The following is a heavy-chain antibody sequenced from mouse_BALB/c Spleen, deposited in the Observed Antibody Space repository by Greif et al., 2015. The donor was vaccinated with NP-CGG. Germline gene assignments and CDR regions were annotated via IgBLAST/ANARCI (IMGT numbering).Heavy chain of an antibody. CDR3: ARRTGTEAMDY. CDR2: IYPGSGNT. CDR1: GYTFTDYY. Sequence: VHLVESGPELVKPGASVKISCKASGYTFTDYYINWVKQKPGQGLEWIGWIYPGSGNTKYNEKFKGKATLTVDTSSSTAYMQLSSLTSEVTAVYFCARRTGTEAMDYWGQGTSVTVSS. J-gene: IGHJ4*01. V-gene: IGHV1-84*02. D-gene: IGHD4-1*01.